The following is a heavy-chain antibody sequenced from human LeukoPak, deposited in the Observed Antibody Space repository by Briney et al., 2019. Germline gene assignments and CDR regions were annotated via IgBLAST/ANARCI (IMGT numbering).Heavy chain of an antibody. CDR1: GGSVSDYY. J-gene: IGHJ5*02. D-gene: IGHD5-12*01. CDR3: TSLNSGYGGWFDQ. V-gene: IGHV4-59*02. Sequence: SETLSLTCTISGGSVSDYYWSWIRQSPGKGLEWIGYIYHTGSTSYSPSLKSRVTISVDTSKNQFSLKLSSVTAADTAVYYCTSLNSGYGGWFDQWGQGTLVTVSS. CDR2: IYHTGST.